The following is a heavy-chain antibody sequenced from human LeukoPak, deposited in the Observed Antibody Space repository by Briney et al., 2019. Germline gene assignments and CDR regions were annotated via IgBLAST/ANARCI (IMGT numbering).Heavy chain of an antibody. CDR3: ARMGYGSSGFYYYFDY. Sequence: SETLSLTCTVSGGSISSSSYYWGWIRQPPGKGLEWIGSIYYSGSTYYNPSLKSRVTISVDTSKNQFSLKLSSVTAADTAVYYCARMGYGSSGFYYYFDYWGQGTLVTVSS. D-gene: IGHD3-22*01. CDR2: IYYSGST. J-gene: IGHJ4*02. CDR1: GGSISSSSYY. V-gene: IGHV4-39*07.